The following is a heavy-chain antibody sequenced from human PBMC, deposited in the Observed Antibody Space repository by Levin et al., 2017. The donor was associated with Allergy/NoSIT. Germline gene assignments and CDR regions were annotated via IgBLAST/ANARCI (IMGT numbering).Heavy chain of an antibody. CDR1: GFTFSSYW. CDR3: ARGFYSSSSIRNSYYFDY. D-gene: IGHD6-6*01. Sequence: PGGSLRLSCAASGFTFSSYWMHWVRQAPGKGLVWVSRINSDASSTTYADSVKGRFTISRDNAKNTLYLQMNSLRAEDTAVYHCARGFYSSSSIRNSYYFDYWGQGSLVTVSS. J-gene: IGHJ4*02. CDR2: INSDASST. V-gene: IGHV3-74*01.